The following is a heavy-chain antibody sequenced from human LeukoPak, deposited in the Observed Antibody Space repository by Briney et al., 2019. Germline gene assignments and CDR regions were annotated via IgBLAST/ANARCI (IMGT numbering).Heavy chain of an antibody. V-gene: IGHV4-59*13. CDR1: GASINSYY. D-gene: IGHD3-10*01. Sequence: SETLSLTCTVSGASINSYYWSWIRRAPGKGLEWIGYVYYSGTTYYTPSVKSRVTISLDASNNKFSLKLSSVTSEDTAVYYCARRRSSGSYFHFDYWGQGTLVTVSS. CDR2: VYYSGTT. CDR3: ARRRSSGSYFHFDY. J-gene: IGHJ4*02.